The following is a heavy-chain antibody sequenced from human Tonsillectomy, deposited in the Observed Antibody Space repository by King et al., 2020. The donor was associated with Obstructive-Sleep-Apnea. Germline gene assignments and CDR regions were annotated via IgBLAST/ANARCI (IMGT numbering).Heavy chain of an antibody. CDR1: GGSISSGDSY. CDR3: ARVTITMVRGVLTFFDY. Sequence: QLQESGPGLVKPSQTLSLTCTVSGGSISSGDSYWSWIRQPPGKGLEWIGYIYYSGSAYYNPSLKSRVTISVDTSQNQFSLKLNSVTAADTAVYYCARVTITMVRGVLTFFDYWGQGTLVTVSS. D-gene: IGHD3-10*01. CDR2: IYYSGSA. J-gene: IGHJ4*02. V-gene: IGHV4-30-4*01.